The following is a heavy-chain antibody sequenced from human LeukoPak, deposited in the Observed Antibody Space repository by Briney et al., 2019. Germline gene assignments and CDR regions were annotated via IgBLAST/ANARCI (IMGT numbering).Heavy chain of an antibody. CDR2: IYNTGSA. CDR1: GASISSHY. CDR3: ARDVFFRAHNWFDP. V-gene: IGHV4-4*07. Sequence: SETLSLTCNVSGASISSHYWNWIRQPAGKELEWIGRIYNTGSANYNPSLKSRVTMSLDTSRNQISLKLTSVTAADTAVYYCARDVFFRAHNWFDPWGQGTLVTVSS. D-gene: IGHD2/OR15-2a*01. J-gene: IGHJ5*02.